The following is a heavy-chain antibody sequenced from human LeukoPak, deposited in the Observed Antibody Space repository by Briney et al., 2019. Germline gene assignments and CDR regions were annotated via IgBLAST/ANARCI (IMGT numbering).Heavy chain of an antibody. V-gene: IGHV4-59*01. J-gene: IGHJ6*03. Sequence: SETLSLTCTVSGGSISSYYWSWIRQPPGKGLEWIGYIYCSGSTNYNPSLKSRVTISVDTSKNRFSLKLRSVTAADTAVYYCARTTTVRGTYYMDVWGKGTTVTVSS. CDR1: GGSISSYY. D-gene: IGHD3-10*01. CDR2: IYCSGST. CDR3: ARTTTVRGTYYMDV.